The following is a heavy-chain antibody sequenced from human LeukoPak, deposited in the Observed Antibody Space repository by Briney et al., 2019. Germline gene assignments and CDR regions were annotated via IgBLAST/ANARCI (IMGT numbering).Heavy chain of an antibody. CDR3: ARDHDILTGYYFDY. V-gene: IGHV3-7*03. CDR1: GFTFSSYW. CDR2: IKQDGSEK. J-gene: IGHJ4*02. D-gene: IGHD3-9*01. Sequence: PGGSLRLSCAASGFTFSSYWMSWVRQAPGKGLEWVANIKQDGSEKYYVDSVKGRFTIPRDNAKNSLYLQMNSLRAEDTAVYYCARDHDILTGYYFDYWGQGTLVTVSS.